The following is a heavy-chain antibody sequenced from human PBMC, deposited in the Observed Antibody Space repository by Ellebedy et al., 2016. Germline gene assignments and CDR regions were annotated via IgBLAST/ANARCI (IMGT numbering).Heavy chain of an antibody. D-gene: IGHD4-23*01. CDR3: SRHRVGWELQ. Sequence: TFSDYSMHWVRQAPGKGLEWVAVISPDGNAYDHADSVKGRFTVSRDNSKSTLYLLLDSLRLEDTAVYYFSRHRVGWELQWGQGTLVTVSS. CDR1: TFSDYS. V-gene: IGHV3-30-3*01. CDR2: ISPDGNAY. J-gene: IGHJ4*02.